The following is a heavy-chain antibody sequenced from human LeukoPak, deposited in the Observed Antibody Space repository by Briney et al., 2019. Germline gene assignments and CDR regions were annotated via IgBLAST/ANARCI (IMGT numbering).Heavy chain of an antibody. D-gene: IGHD1-14*01. J-gene: IGHJ4*02. CDR3: ARNVYRTFDS. Sequence: GGSLRLSCVASGFTFSTYWMHWVRQAPGKGLVWVSRINSDGTSTSYADSVKGRFTISRDNAKNSLYLQMNSLRVEDTAVYYCARNVYRTFDSWDQGTLVTVSS. CDR1: GFTFSTYW. V-gene: IGHV3-74*01. CDR2: INSDGTST.